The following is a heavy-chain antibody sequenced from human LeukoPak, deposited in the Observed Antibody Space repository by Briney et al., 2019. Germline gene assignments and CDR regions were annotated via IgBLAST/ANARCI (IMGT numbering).Heavy chain of an antibody. CDR1: GYTFTGYY. V-gene: IGHV1-2*02. Sequence: ASVKVSCKASGYTFTGYYMHWVRQAPGQGLEWMGWINPNSGGTNYAQKLQGRVTMTRDTSLSTAYMELSRLRSDDAAVYYCARGRAALLYYMDVWGKGTTVTVSS. D-gene: IGHD6-6*01. CDR2: INPNSGGT. CDR3: ARGRAALLYYMDV. J-gene: IGHJ6*03.